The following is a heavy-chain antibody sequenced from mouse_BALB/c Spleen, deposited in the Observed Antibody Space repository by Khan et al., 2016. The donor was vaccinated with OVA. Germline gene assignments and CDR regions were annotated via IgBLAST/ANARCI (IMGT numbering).Heavy chain of an antibody. CDR1: GFTFSSYA. CDR2: ISSGGHYT. CDR3: ARSLVDYYAMDY. J-gene: IGHJ4*01. D-gene: IGHD2-2*01. V-gene: IGHV5-9-3*01. Sequence: EVELVESGGGVVKPGGSLKLSCSASGFTFSSYAMSWVRQTPEKRLEWVATISSGGHYTFYPAIVKGRFTISRDSDKNTLYLQMSSTSSEDTAMYYCARSLVDYYAMDYWGQGTSVTVSS.